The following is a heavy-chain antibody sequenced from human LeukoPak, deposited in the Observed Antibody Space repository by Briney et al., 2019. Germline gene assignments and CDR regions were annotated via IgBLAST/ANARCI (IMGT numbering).Heavy chain of an antibody. D-gene: IGHD4-17*01. Sequence: GGSLRGPCAETGFTFSSDALSWVRKAPGERLEWVSSITASGGNTYYADSVKGWFTISRDNSKNTLYLQMNSLTAEDTALYFCAKTLTGGYGAYVTWFDYWGQGTLVTVSS. V-gene: IGHV3-23*01. CDR1: GFTFSSDA. CDR3: AKTLTGGYGAYVTWFDY. CDR2: ITASGGNT. J-gene: IGHJ4*02.